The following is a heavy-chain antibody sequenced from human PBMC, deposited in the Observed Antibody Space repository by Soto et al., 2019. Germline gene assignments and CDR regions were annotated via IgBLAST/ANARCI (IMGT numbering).Heavy chain of an antibody. Sequence: EVRLVESGGGLVKPGGSLRLSCAASGFTFSKAWMSWVRQAPGKGLEWVGHIKSKIDGGATDYAAPVKGRFSISRDDSKNTLYLQMNNLESEDTALYYCTTERRYYYDSGGYWGQGTLVTVSS. J-gene: IGHJ4*02. CDR1: GFTFSKAW. V-gene: IGHV3-15*01. CDR3: TTERRYYYDSGGY. D-gene: IGHD3-22*01. CDR2: IKSKIDGGAT.